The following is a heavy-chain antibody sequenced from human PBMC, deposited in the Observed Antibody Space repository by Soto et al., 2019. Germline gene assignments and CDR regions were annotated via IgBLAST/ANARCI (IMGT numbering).Heavy chain of an antibody. J-gene: IGHJ6*02. CDR2: IIPNFGTT. V-gene: IGHV1-69*01. D-gene: IGHD5-18*01. CDR1: GGTFSSTA. CDR3: ARDPVDTSMLTGYYGMDV. Sequence: QVQLVQSGAEVKKPGSSVKVSSKASGGTFSSTAIDWVRQAPGQGLEWMGAIIPNFGTTNYAQKFQGRATITADESTSTVYMELRSLRSEDTAVYYCARDPVDTSMLTGYYGMDVWGQGTTVTVSS.